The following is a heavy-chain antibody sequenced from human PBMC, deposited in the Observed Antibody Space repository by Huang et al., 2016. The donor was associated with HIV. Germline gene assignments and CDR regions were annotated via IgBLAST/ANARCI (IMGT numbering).Heavy chain of an antibody. CDR2: INQDGSEE. J-gene: IGHJ4*02. CDR3: ASGTGWSLES. V-gene: IGHV3-7*01. Sequence: EVQLVESGGGLVQPGGSMRLSCAASGFTLSKYWMNWVRQAPGKGLEWVANINQDGSEENYVGSVKGRFSISGDNAKKLLYLQMNNLRAEDTAVYYCASGTGWSLESWGRGALVTVSS. D-gene: IGHD6-19*01. CDR1: GFTLSKYW.